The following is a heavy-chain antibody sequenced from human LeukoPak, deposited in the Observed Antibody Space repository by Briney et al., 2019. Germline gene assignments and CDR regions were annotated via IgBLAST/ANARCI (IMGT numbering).Heavy chain of an antibody. CDR3: AREHNYDILTGYLYYFDY. CDR1: GGSISSSSYY. CDR2: IYYSGST. J-gene: IGHJ4*02. Sequence: TSETLSLTCTVSGGSISSSSYYWGWIRQPPGKGLEWIGSIYYSGSTYYNPSLKSRVTISVDTSKNQFSLKLSSVTAADTAVYYCAREHNYDILTGYLYYFDYWGQGTLVTVSS. V-gene: IGHV4-39*07. D-gene: IGHD3-9*01.